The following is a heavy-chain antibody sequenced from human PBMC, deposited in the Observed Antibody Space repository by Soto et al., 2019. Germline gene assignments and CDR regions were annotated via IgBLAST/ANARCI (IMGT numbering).Heavy chain of an antibody. J-gene: IGHJ4*02. V-gene: IGHV4-59*01. Sequence: SETLSLTCTVSGGSISNYYWSWIRQPPGRGLEWIGYIYYSGNTNYNPSLKSRVTISIDMSKNLFSLKVTSVTAADTAVYYCAGGSSGFFDSWGQGALVTVSS. CDR3: AGGSSGFFDS. D-gene: IGHD6-19*01. CDR2: IYYSGNT. CDR1: GGSISNYY.